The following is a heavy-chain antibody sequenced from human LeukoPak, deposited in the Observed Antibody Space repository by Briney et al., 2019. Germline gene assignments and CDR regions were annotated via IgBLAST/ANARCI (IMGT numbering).Heavy chain of an antibody. J-gene: IGHJ6*03. CDR2: IRYDGSNK. CDR3: ARDGATVTTGYYYYMDV. CDR1: GFTFSSYG. Sequence: GGSLRLSCAASGFTFSSYGIHWVRQAPGKGLVWVAFIRYDGSNKYHADSVKGRFTISRDNSKNTVYLQMNSLRAEDTAVYYCARDGATVTTGYYYYMDVWGKGTTVTVSS. V-gene: IGHV3-30*02. D-gene: IGHD4-17*01.